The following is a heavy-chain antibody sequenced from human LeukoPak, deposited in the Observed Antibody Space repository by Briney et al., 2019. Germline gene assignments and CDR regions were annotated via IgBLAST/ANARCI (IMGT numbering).Heavy chain of an antibody. V-gene: IGHV4-59*08. CDR2: IYYSGST. J-gene: IGHJ6*02. CDR1: GGSISSYY. CDR3: ARHHNYYYGMDV. Sequence: KPSETLSLTCISSGGSISSYYWSWIRQPPGQGLEWIGYIYYSGSTNYNPSLKSRVTISVDTSKNQFSLKLSSVTAADTAVYYCARHHNYYYGMDVWGPGTTVTVSS.